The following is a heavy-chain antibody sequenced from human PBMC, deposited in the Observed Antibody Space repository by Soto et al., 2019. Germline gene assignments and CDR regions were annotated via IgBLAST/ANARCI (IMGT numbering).Heavy chain of an antibody. V-gene: IGHV4-59*08. J-gene: IGHJ6*02. Sequence: SETLSLTCTVSGGSISSYYWSWIRQPPGKGLEWIGYIYYSGSTNYNPSLKSRVTISVDTSKNQFSLKLSSVTAADTAVYYCARRGQQWLDYYYYGMDVWGQGTTVTVSS. D-gene: IGHD6-19*01. CDR2: IYYSGST. CDR3: ARRGQQWLDYYYYGMDV. CDR1: GGSISSYY.